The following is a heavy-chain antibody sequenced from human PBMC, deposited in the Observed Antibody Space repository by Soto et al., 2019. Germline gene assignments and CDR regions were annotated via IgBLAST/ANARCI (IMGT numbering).Heavy chain of an antibody. Sequence: GGSLRLSCAASGFTFSAHYMTWIRQAPGKGLEWVSYISGGGSIIYYADSVKGRFTVSRDNAKNSLYLQMDSLRAEDTAIYYCAGDPFYYASNYWGQGTLVTVSS. V-gene: IGHV3-11*01. CDR3: AGDPFYYASNY. CDR2: ISGGGSII. J-gene: IGHJ4*02. D-gene: IGHD3-10*01. CDR1: GFTFSAHY.